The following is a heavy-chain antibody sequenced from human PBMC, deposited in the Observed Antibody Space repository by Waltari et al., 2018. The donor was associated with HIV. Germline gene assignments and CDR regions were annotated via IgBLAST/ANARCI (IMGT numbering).Heavy chain of an antibody. V-gene: IGHV3-73*02. CDR1: GFTFSGSA. J-gene: IGHJ4*02. D-gene: IGHD3-9*01. CDR3: TRTYYDILTGSTFDY. CDR2: IRSKANSYAT. Sequence: EVQLVESGGGLVQPGGSLKLSCAASGFTFSGSAMHWVRQASGKGLEWVGRIRSKANSYATAYAASVKGRFTISRDDSKNTAYLQMNSLKTEDTAVYYCTRTYYDILTGSTFDYWGQGTLVTVSS.